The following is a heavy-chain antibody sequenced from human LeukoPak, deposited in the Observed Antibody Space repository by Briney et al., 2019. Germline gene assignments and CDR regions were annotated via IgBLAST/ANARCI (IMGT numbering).Heavy chain of an antibody. J-gene: IGHJ5*02. Sequence: GGSLRLSCAASGFTFSSYGMHWVRQAPGKGLEWVAIISYGGSNKYYADSVKGRFTISRDNSNHTLYLHMNSLRAEDTAVYYCARAYYDISTGYPNWFDPWGQGTLVTVSS. CDR3: ARAYYDISTGYPNWFDP. V-gene: IGHV3-30-3*01. CDR1: GFTFSSYG. D-gene: IGHD3-9*01. CDR2: ISYGGSNK.